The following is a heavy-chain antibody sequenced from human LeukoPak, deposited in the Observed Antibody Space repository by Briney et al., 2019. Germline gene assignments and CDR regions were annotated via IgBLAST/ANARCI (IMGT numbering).Heavy chain of an antibody. CDR2: IYTSGST. Sequence: SETLSLTCTVSGGSISTYHWSWIRQPPGKGLEWIGYIYTSGSTRYNPSLNSRVTISVDTSKNQFSLRLRSVTAADTAVYYCARRLHYFDYWGPGSLVTVSS. J-gene: IGHJ4*02. D-gene: IGHD2-21*02. CDR1: GGSISTYH. CDR3: ARRLHYFDY. V-gene: IGHV4-4*08.